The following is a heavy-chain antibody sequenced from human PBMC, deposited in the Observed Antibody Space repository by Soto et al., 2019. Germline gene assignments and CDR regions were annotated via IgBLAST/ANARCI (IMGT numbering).Heavy chain of an antibody. J-gene: IGHJ5*02. CDR2: IIPIFGTA. Sequence: QVQLVQSGAEVKKPGSSVKVSCKASGGTFSSYAISWVRQAPGQGLEWMGGIIPIFGTANYAQKFQGRVTIXXHXSXXTAYMELSSLRSEDTAVYYCARGNWSYTIVGWFDPWGQGTLVTVSS. V-gene: IGHV1-69*05. D-gene: IGHD1-7*01. CDR1: GGTFSSYA. CDR3: ARGNWSYTIVGWFDP.